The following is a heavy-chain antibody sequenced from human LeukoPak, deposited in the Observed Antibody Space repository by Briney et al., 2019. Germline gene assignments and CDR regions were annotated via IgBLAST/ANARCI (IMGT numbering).Heavy chain of an antibody. D-gene: IGHD3-22*01. Sequence: KPSETLSLTCTVSGGSISSYYWSWIRQPPGKGLEWIGEINHSGSTNYNPSLKSRVTISVDTSKNQFSLKLSSVTAADTAVYYCARAADYYDSSGYSHWGQGTLVTVSS. CDR3: ARAADYYDSSGYSH. J-gene: IGHJ4*02. CDR1: GGSISSYY. V-gene: IGHV4-34*01. CDR2: INHSGST.